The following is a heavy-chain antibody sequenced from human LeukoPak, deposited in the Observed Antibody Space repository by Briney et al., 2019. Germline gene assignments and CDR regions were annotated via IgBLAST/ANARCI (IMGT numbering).Heavy chain of an antibody. D-gene: IGHD4-23*01. CDR2: IRYDGSNK. V-gene: IGHV3-30*02. CDR1: GFTFSSYG. J-gene: IGHJ4*02. Sequence: PGGSLRLSCAASGFTFSSYGTHWVRQAPGKGLEWVAFIRYDGSNKYYADSLKGRFTISRDNSKNTLYLQMNSLRAEDTAVYYCAKDRDYGGSDLDCWGQGTLVTVSS. CDR3: AKDRDYGGSDLDC.